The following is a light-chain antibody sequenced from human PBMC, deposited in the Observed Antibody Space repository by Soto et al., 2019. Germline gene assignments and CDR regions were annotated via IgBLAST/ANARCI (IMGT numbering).Light chain of an antibody. CDR2: EVN. J-gene: IGLJ3*02. V-gene: IGLV2-18*02. CDR1: SSDVGSGNR. Sequence: QSALTQPPSVSGSPGQSVTIFCTGTSSDVGSGNRVSWYQQPPGTAPKLMIYEVNNRPSGVPDRFSGSKSGNTASLTISGLQDEDEADYYCSSFTTSNTWVFGGGTKLTVL. CDR3: SSFTTSNTWV.